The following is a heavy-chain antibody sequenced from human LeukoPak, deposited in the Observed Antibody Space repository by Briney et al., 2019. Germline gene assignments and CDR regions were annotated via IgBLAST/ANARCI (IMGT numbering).Heavy chain of an antibody. J-gene: IGHJ6*02. CDR2: INSDGSTT. CDR3: ALLYGDYALGGYYYSGMDV. V-gene: IGHV3-74*01. CDR1: GFTFSNYW. Sequence: GGSLRLSCAASGFTFSNYWMHWVRHAPGKGLVWVSRINSDGSTTNYADSVKGRFTISRDNAKNTLYLQMNSLRAEDTAVYYCALLYGDYALGGYYYSGMDVWGQGTTVTVSS. D-gene: IGHD4-17*01.